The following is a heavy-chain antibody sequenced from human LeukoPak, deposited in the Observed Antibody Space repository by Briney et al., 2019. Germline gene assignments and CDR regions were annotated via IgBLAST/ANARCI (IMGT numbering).Heavy chain of an antibody. V-gene: IGHV3-48*03. CDR3: AGDKTTGGWYEFDY. Sequence: GGSLRLSCAASGFTFSSYEMNWVRQAPGKGLEWVSYISSSGSTIYYADSVKGRFTISRDNAKKSLYLQMNSLRAEDTAVYYCAGDKTTGGWYEFDYWGQGTLVTVSS. D-gene: IGHD6-19*01. CDR1: GFTFSSYE. J-gene: IGHJ4*02. CDR2: ISSSGSTI.